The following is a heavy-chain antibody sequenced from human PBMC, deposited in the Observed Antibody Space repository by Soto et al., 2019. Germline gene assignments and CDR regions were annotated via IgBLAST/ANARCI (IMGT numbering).Heavy chain of an antibody. CDR3: AKDGNWLDVFLDL. CDR1: GVDFINYA. V-gene: IGHV3-23*01. CDR2: SSTSGRST. D-gene: IGHD6-19*01. J-gene: IGHJ4*02. Sequence: PGGSLRLSCVVSGVDFINYAMTWVRQAPGKGLEWVAISSTSGRSTSHADSVRGRFTISRDNSKNTLHLHMTNLRAEDTAVHYCAKDGNWLDVFLDLWGQGTPVTVSS.